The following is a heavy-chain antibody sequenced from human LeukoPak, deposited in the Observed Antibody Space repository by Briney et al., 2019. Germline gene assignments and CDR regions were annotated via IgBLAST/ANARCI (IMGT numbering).Heavy chain of an antibody. J-gene: IGHJ4*02. Sequence: ASVKVSCKTSGYTFTSYGISWVRQAPGQGLGWMGWISAYNGNTNYAQKLQGRVTMTTDTSTSTAYMELRSLRSDDTAVYYCATLYDSSGYYDPYFDYWGQGTLVTVSS. CDR1: GYTFTSYG. CDR3: ATLYDSSGYYDPYFDY. CDR2: ISAYNGNT. D-gene: IGHD3-22*01. V-gene: IGHV1-18*01.